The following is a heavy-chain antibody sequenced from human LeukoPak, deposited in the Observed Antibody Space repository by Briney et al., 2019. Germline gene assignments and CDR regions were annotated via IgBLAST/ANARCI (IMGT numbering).Heavy chain of an antibody. CDR1: GYTFTSYG. V-gene: IGHV1-18*01. J-gene: IGHJ4*02. Sequence: ASVKVSCKASGYTFTSYGISWVRQAPGQGLEWMGWISAYNGNTNYAQKLQGRVTMTTDTSTSTAYMELRSRRSDDTAVYYCARRSHDYDFWSGYYYYFDYWGQGTLVTVSS. CDR2: ISAYNGNT. CDR3: ARRSHDYDFWSGYYYYFDY. D-gene: IGHD3-3*01.